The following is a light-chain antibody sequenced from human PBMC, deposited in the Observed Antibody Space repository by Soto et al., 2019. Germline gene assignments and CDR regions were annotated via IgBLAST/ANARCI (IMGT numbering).Light chain of an antibody. Sequence: DIVMTQSPLSLPVTPGEPASISCRSSQSLLHSNGYNYLDWYLQKPGQSPHLLIYLGSNRASGGPDRFSGSGSGTNFALKISRAEAEDVGVYDGIQALQTPPTCGQGTKVEIK. CDR2: LGS. J-gene: IGKJ1*01. CDR3: IQALQTPPT. CDR1: QSLLHSNGYNY. V-gene: IGKV2-28*01.